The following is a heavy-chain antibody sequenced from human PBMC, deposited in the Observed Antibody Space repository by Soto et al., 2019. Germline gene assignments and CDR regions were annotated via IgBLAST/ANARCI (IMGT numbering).Heavy chain of an antibody. J-gene: IGHJ4*02. CDR3: AKDRRIWFGESPFLDY. CDR2: ISGSGGST. V-gene: IGHV3-23*01. D-gene: IGHD3-10*01. Sequence: SGGSLRLSCAASGFTFSRYAMSWVRQAPGKGLEWVSAISGSGGSTYYADSVKGRFTISRDNSKNTLYLQMNSLRAEDTAVYYCAKDRRIWFGESPFLDYWGQGTLVTVSS. CDR1: GFTFSRYA.